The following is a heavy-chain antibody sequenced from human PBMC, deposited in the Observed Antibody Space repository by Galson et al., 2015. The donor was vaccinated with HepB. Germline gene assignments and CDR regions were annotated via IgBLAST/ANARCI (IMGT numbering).Heavy chain of an antibody. D-gene: IGHD5-18*01. CDR3: ARDDVDTAMDWYFDL. J-gene: IGHJ2*01. CDR1: GGSISSYY. V-gene: IGHV4-4*07. Sequence: ETLSLTCTVSGGSISSYYWSWIRQPAGKGLEWIGRIYTSGSTNYNPSLKSRVTMSVDTSKNQFSLKLSSVTAADTAVYYCARDDVDTAMDWYFDLWGRGTLVTVSS. CDR2: IYTSGST.